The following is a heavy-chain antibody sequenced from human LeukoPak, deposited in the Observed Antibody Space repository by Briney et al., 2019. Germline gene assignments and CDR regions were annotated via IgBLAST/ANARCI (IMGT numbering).Heavy chain of an antibody. Sequence: SETLSLTCSGSSGSIDNEHWCWVRQPPGKGLEWIGHTLYGGSNKFNPSLKSRVTISVDRSKNQFSLTLISVTAADTAVYYCVSLLFGGAGRGNWGQGSLVTVSS. D-gene: IGHD3-3*01. CDR3: VSLLFGGAGRGN. CDR1: SGSIDNEH. J-gene: IGHJ4*02. CDR2: TLYGGSN. V-gene: IGHV4-59*12.